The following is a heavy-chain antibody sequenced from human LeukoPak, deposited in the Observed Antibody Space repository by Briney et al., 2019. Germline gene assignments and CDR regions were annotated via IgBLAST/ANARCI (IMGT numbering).Heavy chain of an antibody. V-gene: IGHV4-39*01. CDR2: IYYSGST. CDR1: GDSISSSSYY. J-gene: IGHJ6*03. Sequence: SETLSLTCTVSGDSISSSSYYWGWIRQPPGKGLEWIGSIYYSGSTYYNPSLKSRVTISVDTSKNQFSLKLSSVTAADTAVYYCARHLGYCSSTSCYLYYYYYMDVWGKGTTVTISS. D-gene: IGHD2-2*01. CDR3: ARHLGYCSSTSCYLYYYYYMDV.